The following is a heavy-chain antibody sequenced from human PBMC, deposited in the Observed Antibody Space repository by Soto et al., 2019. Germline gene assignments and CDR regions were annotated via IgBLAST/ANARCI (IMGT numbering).Heavy chain of an antibody. CDR2: ISAYNGNT. J-gene: IGHJ5*01. D-gene: IGHD6-19*01. V-gene: IGHV1-18*01. Sequence: QVQLVQSVAEGKKPGASVKVSCKASGYTFTSYGISWVRQSPGQGLEWMGWISAYNGNTNYAQKLQGRVTMTTDTSTRTAYMELRRLTSDDTAEYSCAIVKASGWLNWFDPCGLGTLVTVYS. CDR3: AIVKASGWLNWFDP. CDR1: GYTFTSYG.